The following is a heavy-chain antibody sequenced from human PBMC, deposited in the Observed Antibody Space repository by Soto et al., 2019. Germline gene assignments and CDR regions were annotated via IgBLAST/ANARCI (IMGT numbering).Heavy chain of an antibody. CDR2: RSYSGST. V-gene: IGHV4-31*03. J-gene: IGHJ5*02. D-gene: IGHD2-21*02. Sequence: QVQLQESGPGLVKPSQTLSLTCTVSGGSISSGDYYWSWVRQHPGKGLEWIGYRSYSGSTYYNPSLESRGSIVVDTSRSPFSLRLSSVTAADTAVYYCSREGGLAYCGGDCLYHWFDPWGQGTLVTVSS. CDR1: GGSISSGDYY. CDR3: SREGGLAYCGGDCLYHWFDP.